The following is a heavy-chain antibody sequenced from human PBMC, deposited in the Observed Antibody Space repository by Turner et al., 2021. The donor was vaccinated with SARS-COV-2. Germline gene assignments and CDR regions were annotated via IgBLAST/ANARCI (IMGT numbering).Heavy chain of an antibody. CDR1: GCTFSSYG. V-gene: IGHV3-21*06. D-gene: IGHD3-22*01. CDR2: SSSSSSYI. Sequence: EAQLVESGGGLVKPGGSLRVSCAASGCTFSSYGMNWVRQAPGKGLEWVSSSSSSSSYIYYADSLKGRFTISRNNAKNSVYLQMNSLRAEDTAVYYCAREKPGFDSSGYYPDAFDIWGQGTMVTVSS. CDR3: AREKPGFDSSGYYPDAFDI. J-gene: IGHJ3*02.